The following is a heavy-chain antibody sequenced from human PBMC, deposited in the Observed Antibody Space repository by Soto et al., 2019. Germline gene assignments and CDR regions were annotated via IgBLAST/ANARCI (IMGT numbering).Heavy chain of an antibody. Sequence: SVKVSCKASGGTFSSYAISWVRQAPGQGLEWMGGIIPIFGTANYAQKFQGRVTITADKSTSTAYMELSSLRSEDTAVYYCARRVASFYLFSGYYGMDVWGQGTTVTVSS. D-gene: IGHD2-21*01. J-gene: IGHJ6*02. CDR2: IIPIFGTA. V-gene: IGHV1-69*06. CDR1: GGTFSSYA. CDR3: ARRVASFYLFSGYYGMDV.